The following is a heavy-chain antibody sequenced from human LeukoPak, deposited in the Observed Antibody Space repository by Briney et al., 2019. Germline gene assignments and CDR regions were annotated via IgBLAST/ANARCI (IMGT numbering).Heavy chain of an antibody. Sequence: SETLSLTCTVSGGSISSYYWSWIRQPAGKGLEWIGRIYTSGSTNYNPSLKSRVTMSVDTSKNQFSLKLSSVTAADTVVYYCARATQYYYDSSGYYYVPRDCYFDYWGQGTLVTVSS. CDR2: IYTSGST. CDR3: ARATQYYYDSSGYYYVPRDCYFDY. V-gene: IGHV4-4*07. D-gene: IGHD3-22*01. CDR1: GGSISSYY. J-gene: IGHJ4*02.